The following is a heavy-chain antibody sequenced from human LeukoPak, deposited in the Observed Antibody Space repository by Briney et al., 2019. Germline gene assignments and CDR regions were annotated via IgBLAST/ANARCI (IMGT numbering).Heavy chain of an antibody. CDR1: GYTFTGYY. Sequence: ASVKVSYKASGYTFTGYYMHWARQAPGQGLEWMGWINPNSGGTNYAQKFQGRVTMTRDTSISTAYMELSRLRSDDTAVYYCARDGGGIAAADAFDYWGQGTLVTVSS. J-gene: IGHJ4*02. D-gene: IGHD6-13*01. CDR3: ARDGGGIAAADAFDY. V-gene: IGHV1-2*02. CDR2: INPNSGGT.